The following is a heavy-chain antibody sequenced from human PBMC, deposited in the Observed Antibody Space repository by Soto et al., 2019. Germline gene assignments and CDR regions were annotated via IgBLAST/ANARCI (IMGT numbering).Heavy chain of an antibody. CDR2: IYHSGST. CDR1: GGSISSSNW. D-gene: IGHD2-15*01. Sequence: PSETLSLTCAGSGGSISSSNWWSWVRQPPGKGLEWIGEIYHSGSTNYNPSLKSRVTISVDKSKNQFSLKLSSVTAADTAVYYCARIPHCSGVTCYSLFDYWGQGTLVTVSS. CDR3: ARIPHCSGVTCYSLFDY. V-gene: IGHV4-4*02. J-gene: IGHJ4*02.